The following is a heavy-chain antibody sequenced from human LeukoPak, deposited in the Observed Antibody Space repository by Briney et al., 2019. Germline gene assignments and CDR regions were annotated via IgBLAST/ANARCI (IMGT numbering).Heavy chain of an antibody. J-gene: IGHJ4*02. CDR3: AKVNYYQPYF. Sequence: GGSLRLSCAASGFTLSSYAMSWVRQALGKGLEWVSTIDVTTGGSYYADSVKGRFTISRDTFQNTLYLQLNSLRVDDTAVYYCAKVNYYQPYFWGQGTLVTVSS. CDR2: IDVTTGGS. D-gene: IGHD2-2*01. CDR1: GFTLSSYA. V-gene: IGHV3-23*01.